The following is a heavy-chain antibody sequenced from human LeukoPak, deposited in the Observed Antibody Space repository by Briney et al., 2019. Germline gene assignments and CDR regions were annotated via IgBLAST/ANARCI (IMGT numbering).Heavy chain of an antibody. CDR1: GFAISTYG. V-gene: IGHV3-21*04. J-gene: IGHJ4*03. D-gene: IGHD2-8*02. CDR2: LSSGRSP. CDR3: ARQLGYCAAGTCYFDS. Sequence: PGGSLRLSCAASGFAISTYGMAWVRQAPGKGLEWISSLSSGRSPTYSDSLEGRLTMPSDNARNTLYLQMDNLRGEDTAMYYCARQLGYCAAGTCYFDSWGHGTQVTVSS.